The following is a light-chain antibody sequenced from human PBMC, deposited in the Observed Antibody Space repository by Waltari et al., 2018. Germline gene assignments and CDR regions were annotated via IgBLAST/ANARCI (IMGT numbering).Light chain of an antibody. CDR2: DAS. CDR3: QQYGTSPPT. J-gene: IGKJ3*01. Sequence: EIVLPQSPGTLSLCPGARATLSGRASQSVSSNYLAWYQHKPGQAPRLLIYDASSRATGIPDTFSGSGSGTDFTLTISRLEPEDFAVYYCQQYGTSPPTFGPGTKVDIE. CDR1: QSVSSNY. V-gene: IGKV3-20*01.